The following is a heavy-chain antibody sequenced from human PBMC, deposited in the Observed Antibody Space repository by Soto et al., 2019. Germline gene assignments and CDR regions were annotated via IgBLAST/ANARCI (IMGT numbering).Heavy chain of an antibody. CDR3: ASPQKEYGSFPFCAFVI. Sequence: ASVKVSCKASGYTFTSYGISWVRQAPGQGLEWMGWISAYNGNTNYAQKLQGRVTMTTDTSTSTAYMELRSLRSDDTAVYYCASPQKEYGSFPFCAFVIWGQGTMVTVSS. CDR2: ISAYNGNT. D-gene: IGHD3-10*01. CDR1: GYTFTSYG. J-gene: IGHJ3*02. V-gene: IGHV1-18*01.